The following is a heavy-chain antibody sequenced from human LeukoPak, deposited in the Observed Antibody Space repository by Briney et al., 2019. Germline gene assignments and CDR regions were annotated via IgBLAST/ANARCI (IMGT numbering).Heavy chain of an antibody. CDR3: ARGPVRLGIAAAGARPQLPSNWFDP. CDR1: GYTFTSYD. Sequence: ASVKVSCKASGYTFTSYDINWVRQATGQGLEWMGWMNPNSCNTGYAQKFQGRVTMTRNTSISTAYMELSSLRSEDTAVYYCARGPVRLGIAAAGARPQLPSNWFDPWGQGTLVTVSS. D-gene: IGHD6-13*01. CDR2: MNPNSCNT. V-gene: IGHV1-8*01. J-gene: IGHJ5*02.